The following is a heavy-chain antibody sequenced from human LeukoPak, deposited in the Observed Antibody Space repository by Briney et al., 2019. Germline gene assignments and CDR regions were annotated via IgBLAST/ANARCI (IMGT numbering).Heavy chain of an antibody. D-gene: IGHD3-10*01. J-gene: IGHJ4*02. CDR3: ARGPRAPGAYGSGSYWDY. CDR1: GYTFTSYG. Sequence: ASVKVSCKASGYTFTSYGINWVRQAPGQGLEWMGWINAYNGDTNYAQKLQGRVTMTTDTSTSTAYMELRSLRSDDTAVYYCARGPRAPGAYGSGSYWDYWGQGTLVTVSS. CDR2: INAYNGDT. V-gene: IGHV1-18*01.